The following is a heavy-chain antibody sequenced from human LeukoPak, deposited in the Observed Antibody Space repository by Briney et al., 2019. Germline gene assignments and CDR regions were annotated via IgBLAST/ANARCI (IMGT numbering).Heavy chain of an antibody. V-gene: IGHV1-69*02. CDR3: AREEDWFDP. Sequence: ASVKVSCKASVGTFSRYTISWVRQAPGQGLEWMGRIIPILGIANYAQKFQGRVTITADKSTSTAYIELSSLRSEDTAVYYCAREEDWFDPWGQGTLVTVSS. CDR1: VGTFSRYT. CDR2: IIPILGIA. J-gene: IGHJ5*02.